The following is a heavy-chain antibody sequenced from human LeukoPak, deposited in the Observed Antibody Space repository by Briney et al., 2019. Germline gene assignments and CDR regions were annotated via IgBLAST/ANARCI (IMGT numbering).Heavy chain of an antibody. Sequence: PGGSLRLSCAASGFTFSSYSMNWVRQAPGKGLEWVSYISSSSSTIYYADSVKGRFTISRDDAKNSLYVQMNSLRDEDTAVYYCARVEYSGWNLEYWGQGTLVTVSS. J-gene: IGHJ4*02. CDR1: GFTFSSYS. CDR2: ISSSSSTI. V-gene: IGHV3-48*02. D-gene: IGHD5-12*01. CDR3: ARVEYSGWNLEY.